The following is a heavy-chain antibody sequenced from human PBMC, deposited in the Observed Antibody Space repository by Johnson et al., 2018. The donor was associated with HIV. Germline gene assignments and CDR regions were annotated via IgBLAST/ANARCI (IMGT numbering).Heavy chain of an antibody. CDR1: GFTVSSNY. V-gene: IGHV3-66*01. J-gene: IGHJ3*02. D-gene: IGHD3-10*01. CDR2: LYSGGST. Sequence: VQLVESGGGLVQPGGSLRLSCAASGFTVSSNYMSWVRQAPGKGLEWVSVLYSGGSTYYADSVKGRFTISRDNSKNTLYLQMNSLGAEDTAVYYCARASYYYGSADIWGQGTMVTVSS. CDR3: ARASYYYGSADI.